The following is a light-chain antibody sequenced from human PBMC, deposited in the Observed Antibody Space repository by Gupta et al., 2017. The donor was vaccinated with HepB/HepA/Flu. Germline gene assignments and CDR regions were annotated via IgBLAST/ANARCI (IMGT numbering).Light chain of an antibody. CDR3: QQAHRAPS. V-gene: IGKV1D-12*01. CDR2: AAS. J-gene: IGKJ4*02. CDR1: KGISSW. Sequence: DLQLPQSPSSVSASVGARVTITCRASKGISSWLAWYQQKPGTATKLLIYAASSLQSGVPSRISGSGSGAYLMLIISSMTPEDVATYCCQQAHRAPSFGEGTKVEIK.